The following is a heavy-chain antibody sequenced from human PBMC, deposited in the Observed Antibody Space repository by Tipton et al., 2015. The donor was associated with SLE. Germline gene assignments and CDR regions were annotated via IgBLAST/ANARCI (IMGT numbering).Heavy chain of an antibody. J-gene: IGHJ3*02. D-gene: IGHD6-6*01. V-gene: IGHV4-34*01. CDR2: INHSGST. CDR1: GGSFSGYY. Sequence: TLSLTCAVYGGSFSGYYWSWIRQPPGKGLGWIGEINHSGSTNYNPSLKSRVTISVDTSKNQFSLKLSSVTAADTAVYYCARLEEEVAFDIWGQGTMVTVSS. CDR3: ARLEEEVAFDI.